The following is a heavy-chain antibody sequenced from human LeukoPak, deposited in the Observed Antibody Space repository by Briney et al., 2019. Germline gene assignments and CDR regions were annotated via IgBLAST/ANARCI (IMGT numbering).Heavy chain of an antibody. V-gene: IGHV3-23*01. CDR1: GFTFSSYA. CDR2: ISGSGGST. Sequence: PGGSLRLSCAASGFTFSSYAMSWVRQAPGKGLEWVSAISGSGGSTYYADSVKGRFTISRDNAKNTLYLQMNSLTAEDTAVYYCATCSGGRCYSKGFDYWGQGTLVTVSS. J-gene: IGHJ4*02. CDR3: ATCSGGRCYSKGFDY. D-gene: IGHD2-15*01.